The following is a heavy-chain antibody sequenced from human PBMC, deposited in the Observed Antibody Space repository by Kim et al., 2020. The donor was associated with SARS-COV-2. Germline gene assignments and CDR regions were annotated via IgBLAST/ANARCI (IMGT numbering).Heavy chain of an antibody. D-gene: IGHD3-16*02. J-gene: IGHJ4*02. CDR2: YTSGST. V-gene: IGHV4-4*07. CDR3: ASALGH. Sequence: YTSGSTNYNPSHQRLVTMSVDMSKNQFSLKLGSVTAADTAVYYCASALGHWGQGTLVTVSS.